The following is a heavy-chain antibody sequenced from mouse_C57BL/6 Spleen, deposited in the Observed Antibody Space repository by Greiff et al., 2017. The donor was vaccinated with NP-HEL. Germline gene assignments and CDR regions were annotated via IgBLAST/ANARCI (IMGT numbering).Heavy chain of an antibody. D-gene: IGHD1-1*01. V-gene: IGHV1-55*01. CDR1: GYTFTSYW. CDR2: IYPGSGST. Sequence: QVQLQQSGAELVKPGASVKMSCKASGYTFTSYWITWVKQRPGQGLEWIGDIYPGSGSTNYNEKFKSKATLTVDTSSSTAYMQLSSLTSEDSAVYYCATPHYYGSSYWYFDVWGTGTTVTVSS. CDR3: ATPHYYGSSYWYFDV. J-gene: IGHJ1*03.